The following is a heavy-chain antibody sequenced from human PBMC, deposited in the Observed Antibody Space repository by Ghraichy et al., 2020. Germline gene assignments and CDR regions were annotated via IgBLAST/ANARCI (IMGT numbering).Heavy chain of an antibody. CDR2: INHSGST. Sequence: SETLSLTCAVYGGSFSGYYWSWIRQPPGKGLEWIGEINHSGSTNYNPSLKSRVTISVDTSKNQFSLKLSSVTAADTAVYYCARVLAAAGKGYMDVWGKGTTVTVSS. CDR1: GGSFSGYY. D-gene: IGHD6-13*01. V-gene: IGHV4-34*01. J-gene: IGHJ6*03. CDR3: ARVLAAAGKGYMDV.